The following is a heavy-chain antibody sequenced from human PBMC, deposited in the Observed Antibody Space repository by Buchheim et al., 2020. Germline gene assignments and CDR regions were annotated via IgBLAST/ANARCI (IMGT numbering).Heavy chain of an antibody. J-gene: IGHJ4*02. CDR2: ISYDGRDK. V-gene: IGHV3-30*18. CDR1: AFTSSSYV. D-gene: IGHD4-11*01. Sequence: QVHLEVSGGGVVQPGQSLRLSCAASAFTSSSYVMHWVRQAPGKGLEWVAVISYDGRDKFYSDSVKGRFTISRDNSKNTLFLQMNSMSTVDTAVYYCAKGEETTVRAAHFEYWGQGTL. CDR3: AKGEETTVRAAHFEY.